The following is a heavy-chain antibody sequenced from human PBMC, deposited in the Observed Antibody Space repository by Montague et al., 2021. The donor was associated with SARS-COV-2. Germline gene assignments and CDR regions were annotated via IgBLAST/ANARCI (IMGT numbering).Heavy chain of an antibody. CDR3: ARDLWDYGWYYFDY. J-gene: IGHJ4*02. Sequence: SLRLSCPASGFTFSSYAMHWVRQAPGKGLEWVAVISYDGSNKYYADSVKGRFTISRDNSKNTLYLQMNSLRAEDTAVYYCARDLWDYGWYYFDYWGQGTLVTVSS. CDR1: GFTFSSYA. V-gene: IGHV3-30-3*01. D-gene: IGHD4-17*01. CDR2: ISYDGSNK.